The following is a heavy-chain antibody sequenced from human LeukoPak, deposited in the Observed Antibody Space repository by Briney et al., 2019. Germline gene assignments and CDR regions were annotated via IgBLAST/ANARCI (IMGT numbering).Heavy chain of an antibody. V-gene: IGHV3-48*04. CDR1: GFTFSSYS. Sequence: GGSLRLSCAASGFTFSSYSMNWVRQAPGKGLEWVSYISSSSSTIYYADSVKGRFTISRDNAKNSLYLQMNSLRAEDTAVYYCARGGSCGGDCYLYYMDVWGKGTTVTISS. CDR3: ARGGSCGGDCYLYYMDV. D-gene: IGHD2-21*02. CDR2: ISSSSSTI. J-gene: IGHJ6*03.